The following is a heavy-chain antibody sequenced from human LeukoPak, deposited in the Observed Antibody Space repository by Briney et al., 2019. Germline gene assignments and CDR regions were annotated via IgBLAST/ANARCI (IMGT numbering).Heavy chain of an antibody. CDR2: IYYSGST. D-gene: IGHD2-2*01. Sequence: PSETLSLTCTVSGGSISSSSYYWGWIPQPPGKGLEWIGSIYYSGSTYYNPSLKSRVTISVDTSKNQFSLKLSSVTAADTAVYYCARSLGYCSSTGCYLRDHFGYWGQGTLVTVSS. V-gene: IGHV4-39*01. CDR1: GGSISSSSYY. J-gene: IGHJ4*02. CDR3: ARSLGYCSSTGCYLRDHFGY.